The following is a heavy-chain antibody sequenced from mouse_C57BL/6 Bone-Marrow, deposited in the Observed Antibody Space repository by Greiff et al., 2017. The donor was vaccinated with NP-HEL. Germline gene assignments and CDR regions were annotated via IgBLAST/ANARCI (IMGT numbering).Heavy chain of an antibody. J-gene: IGHJ1*03. CDR1: GFTFSDYY. V-gene: IGHV5-12*01. D-gene: IGHD1-1*01. Sequence: EVMLVESGGGLVQPGGSLKLSCAASGFTFSDYYMYWVRQTPEKRLEWVAYISNGGGSTYYPDTVKGRFTISRDNAKNTLYLQMSRLKSEDTAMYYCARHDYYGSSRWYFDVWGTGTTVTVSS. CDR3: ARHDYYGSSRWYFDV. CDR2: ISNGGGST.